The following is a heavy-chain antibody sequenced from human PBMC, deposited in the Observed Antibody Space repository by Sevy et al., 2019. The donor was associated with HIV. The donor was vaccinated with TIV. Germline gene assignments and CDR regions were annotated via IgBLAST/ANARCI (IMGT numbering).Heavy chain of an antibody. CDR1: GGTFSSYA. V-gene: IGHV1-69*10. Sequence: ASVKVSCKASGGTFSSYAINWVRQAPGQGLEWMGGIIPIFGIGNYAQRFQGRVTITADKSTNTAYMELTSLRSEDTALYYCAREGERYCSSNSCLPRGLYMDVWGKGTTVTVSS. J-gene: IGHJ6*03. D-gene: IGHD2-2*01. CDR3: AREGERYCSSNSCLPRGLYMDV. CDR2: IIPIFGIG.